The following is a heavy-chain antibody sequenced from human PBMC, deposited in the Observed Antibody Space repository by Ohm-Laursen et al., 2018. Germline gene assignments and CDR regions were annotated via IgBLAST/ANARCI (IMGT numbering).Heavy chain of an antibody. J-gene: IGHJ4*02. CDR3: ARVRLHPEEYYFDY. D-gene: IGHD3-10*01. CDR2: ISGSGGST. V-gene: IGHV3-23*01. Sequence: SLRLSCAASGFTFSSYAMSWVRQAPGKGLEWVSAISGSGGSTYYADSVKGRFTISRDNSKNTLYLQMNSLRAEDTAVYYCARVRLHPEEYYFDYWGQGTLVTVSS. CDR1: GFTFSSYA.